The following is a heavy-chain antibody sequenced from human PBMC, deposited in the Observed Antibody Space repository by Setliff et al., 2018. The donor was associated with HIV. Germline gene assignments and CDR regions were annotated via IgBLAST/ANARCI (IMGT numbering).Heavy chain of an antibody. CDR3: AKAGDYYDRTTFES. D-gene: IGHD3-22*01. J-gene: IGHJ4*02. V-gene: IGHV3-23*01. CDR2: LSGSGVGT. Sequence: GGSLRLSCAASGFTFSRDAMSWVRQAPGKWLAWVSGLSGSGVGTYYAGSVKGRFTISRDNSKNTLYLQMNSLRAEDTAVYYCAKAGDYYDRTTFESWGQGTLVTVSS. CDR1: GFTFSRDA.